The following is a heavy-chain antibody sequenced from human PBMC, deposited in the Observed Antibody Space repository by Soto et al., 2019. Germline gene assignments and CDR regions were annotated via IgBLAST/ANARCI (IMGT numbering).Heavy chain of an antibody. CDR3: AKMGLAMALDY. CDR1: GFTFSSYG. CDR2: ISYDGSNK. J-gene: IGHJ4*02. V-gene: IGHV3-30*18. D-gene: IGHD5-18*01. Sequence: PGGSLRLSCAASGFTFSSYGMHWVRQAPGKGLEWVAVISYDGSNKYYADSVKGRFTISRDNSKNTLYLQMNSLRAEDTAVYYCAKMGLAMALDYWGQGTLVTVSS.